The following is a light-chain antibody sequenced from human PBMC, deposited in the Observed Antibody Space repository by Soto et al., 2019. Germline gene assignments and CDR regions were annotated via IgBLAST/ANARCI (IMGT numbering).Light chain of an antibody. CDR2: GTS. V-gene: IGKV3-20*01. CDR3: QQYGTSPPYT. Sequence: EIVLTQSPVTLSLSPGERATLSCRVSQSVSSSNLAWYQQKTGQAPRLLIYGTSSRATGIPDRFSGSGSGTDFTLPISRLEPEDFAVYSCQQYGTSPPYTFGQGTKLEIK. CDR1: QSVSSSN. J-gene: IGKJ2*01.